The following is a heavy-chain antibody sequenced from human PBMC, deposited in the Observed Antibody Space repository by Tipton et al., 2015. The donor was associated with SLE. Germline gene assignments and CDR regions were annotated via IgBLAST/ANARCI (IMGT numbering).Heavy chain of an antibody. V-gene: IGHV4-38-2*02. CDR1: GFYITSGFN. CDR3: AGDFGNVVRFDS. J-gene: IGHJ5*01. D-gene: IGHD2-15*01. Sequence: TLSLTCTVSGFYITSGFNWGWIRQPPGKGLEWIGIIYHTGTTKYSPSLQRRVAISVDTSRNRFSLKLNSLTAADTAVYYCAGDFGNVVRFDSWGQGTLVAVSS. CDR2: IYHTGTT.